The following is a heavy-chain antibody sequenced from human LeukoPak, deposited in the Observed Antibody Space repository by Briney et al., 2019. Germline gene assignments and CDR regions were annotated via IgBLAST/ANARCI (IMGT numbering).Heavy chain of an antibody. CDR2: IYSGGST. J-gene: IGHJ4*02. CDR1: GFTVSSNY. V-gene: IGHV3-53*01. CDR3: ARGLSGSLSFDY. D-gene: IGHD1-26*01. Sequence: GGSLRLSCAASGFTVSSNYMSWVRQAPGKGLEWVSVIYSGGSTYYADSVKGRFTISRDNSKNTLYLQMNSLRAEDTAVYYCARGLSGSLSFDYWGQGTLVTVSS.